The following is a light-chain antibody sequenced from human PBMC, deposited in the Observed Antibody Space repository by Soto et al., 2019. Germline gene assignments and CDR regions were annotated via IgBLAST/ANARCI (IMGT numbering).Light chain of an antibody. Sequence: VLTQSPGTVVFALGESSTLSCRASQTVRNNYLAWYQQKPGQAPRLLIYDASSRATGIPDRFSGGGSGTDFTLTISSLQSEDFAVYYCQQYNSWPLTFGGGTKVDIK. CDR1: QTVRNNY. J-gene: IGKJ4*01. V-gene: IGKV3-20*01. CDR2: DAS. CDR3: QQYNSWPLT.